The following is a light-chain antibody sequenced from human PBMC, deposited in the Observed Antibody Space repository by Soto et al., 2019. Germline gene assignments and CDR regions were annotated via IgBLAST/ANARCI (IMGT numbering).Light chain of an antibody. CDR3: QQYSTSPPIT. Sequence: EIVLTQSPDTLSLSPGERATLSCRASQSVSNNYLAWYQQKPGQAPRLLIYGASTRATGIPARFSGSGSVTEFTLTISSLQSEDFAVYFCQQYSTSPPITFGQGTRLEIK. CDR1: QSVSNNY. J-gene: IGKJ5*01. CDR2: GAS. V-gene: IGKV3-20*01.